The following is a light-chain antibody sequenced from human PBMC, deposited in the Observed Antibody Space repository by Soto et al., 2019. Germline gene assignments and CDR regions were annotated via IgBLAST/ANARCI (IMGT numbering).Light chain of an antibody. CDR3: QHYNSYSST. Sequence: DIQMTQSPSTLSASVGDRVTITCRASQTISNWLAWYQQKPGKAPKLLIYDASILESGVPSRFSGSGSGTEFTLTISSLQPDDFAAYYCQHYNSYSSTFXQGTKVDIK. J-gene: IGKJ1*01. V-gene: IGKV1-5*01. CDR1: QTISNW. CDR2: DAS.